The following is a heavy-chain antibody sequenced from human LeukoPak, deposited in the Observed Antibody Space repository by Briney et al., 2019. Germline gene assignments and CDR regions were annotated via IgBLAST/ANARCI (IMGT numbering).Heavy chain of an antibody. CDR3: AIVVLTGYIPYDY. CDR1: GYTFTAYY. J-gene: IGHJ4*02. CDR2: INPTGGDI. D-gene: IGHD3-9*01. Sequence: ASVKVSCKASGYTFTAYYMHWVRQAPGQGLEWMGVINPTGGDISYAQKFQGRVTMTRDTSTSTFYMELNSLRSEDTAVYYCAIVVLTGYIPYDYWGQGTLVTVSS. V-gene: IGHV1-46*01.